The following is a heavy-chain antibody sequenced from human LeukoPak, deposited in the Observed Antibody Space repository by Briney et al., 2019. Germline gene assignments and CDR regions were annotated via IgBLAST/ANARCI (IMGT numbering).Heavy chain of an antibody. CDR1: GGSISSGSYY. D-gene: IGHD4-23*01. CDR2: IYTRGST. J-gene: IGHJ4*02. CDR3: ATDYGGNSDFDY. V-gene: IGHV4-61*02. Sequence: PSETLSLTCTVSGGSISSGSYYWSWIRQPAGKGREWIGRIYTRGSTDYNPSLKSRVTIALGTSKNELSLRLSSVTAADTAVYYCATDYGGNSDFDYWGQGTLVTVSS.